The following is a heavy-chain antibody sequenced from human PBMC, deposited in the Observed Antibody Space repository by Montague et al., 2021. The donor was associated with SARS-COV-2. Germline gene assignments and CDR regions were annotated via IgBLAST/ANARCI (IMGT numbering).Heavy chain of an antibody. D-gene: IGHD3-22*01. Sequence: SLRLSCAASGFTFSSYAMSWVRQAPGKGLEWVSAISGSGGSTYYADSVKGRFTISRDNSKNTLYLQMNSLRAEDTAVYYCSKDITMIVVVPPPGYWGQGNLVTVSS. CDR1: GFTFSSYA. V-gene: IGHV3-23*01. CDR2: ISGSGGST. CDR3: SKDITMIVVVPPPGY. J-gene: IGHJ4*02.